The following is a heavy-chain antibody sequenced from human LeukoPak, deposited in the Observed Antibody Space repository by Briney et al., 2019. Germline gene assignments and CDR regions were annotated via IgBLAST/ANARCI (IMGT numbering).Heavy chain of an antibody. CDR2: IYYSEST. CDR3: ARQDSSGWYFNDF. D-gene: IGHD6-19*01. Sequence: PSETLSLTCTVSGGSITSISFYWGWIRQPPGKGLEWIGSIYYSESTYYNPSLKTRVTVSVDTSKNQFSLKLSSVTAADTAVYYCARQDSSGWYFNDFGAQGTVVSVSS. J-gene: IGHJ4*02. V-gene: IGHV4-39*01. CDR1: GGSITSISFY.